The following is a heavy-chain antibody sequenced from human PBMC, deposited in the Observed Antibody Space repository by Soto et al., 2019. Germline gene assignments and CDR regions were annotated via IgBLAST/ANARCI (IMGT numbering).Heavy chain of an antibody. Sequence: ASVKVSCKASGYTFASYGISWVRQAPGQGLEWMGWISAYNGNTNYAQKLQGRVTMTTDTSTSTAYMELRSLRSDDTAVYYCAIPAAGVWFDPWGQGTLLTVYS. CDR2: ISAYNGNT. V-gene: IGHV1-18*04. D-gene: IGHD6-13*01. CDR1: GYTFASYG. CDR3: AIPAAGVWFDP. J-gene: IGHJ5*02.